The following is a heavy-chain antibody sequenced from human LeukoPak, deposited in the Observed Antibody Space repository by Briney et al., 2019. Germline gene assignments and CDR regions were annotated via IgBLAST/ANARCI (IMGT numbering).Heavy chain of an antibody. V-gene: IGHV3-53*05. Sequence: PGGSLRLSCAASGFTVSSNYVTWVRQAPGKGLEWVSVISSAGSTYYADSVKGRFTISRDNSKNTLYLQMSSLRAEDTAVYYCVGDGVGVGGMDVWGQGTTVTVSS. CDR3: VGDGVGVGGMDV. J-gene: IGHJ6*02. D-gene: IGHD2-8*01. CDR1: GFTVSSNY. CDR2: ISSAGST.